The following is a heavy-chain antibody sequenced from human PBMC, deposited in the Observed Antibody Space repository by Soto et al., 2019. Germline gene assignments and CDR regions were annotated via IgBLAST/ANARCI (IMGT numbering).Heavy chain of an antibody. CDR2: VSYDGTKK. V-gene: IGHV3-30*03. Sequence: QVQLVESGGGVVQPGGSLRLSCEASGFFFSSFVMHWVRQAPGKGLEWVAVVSYDGTKKYYSDSVKGRFTISRDNSGKTVSLQLSSLRVEDTAVYYCARGKGGGSAWYDNLDPWGQGTLVTVSS. J-gene: IGHJ5*02. D-gene: IGHD6-13*01. CDR1: GFFFSSFV. CDR3: ARGKGGGSAWYDNLDP.